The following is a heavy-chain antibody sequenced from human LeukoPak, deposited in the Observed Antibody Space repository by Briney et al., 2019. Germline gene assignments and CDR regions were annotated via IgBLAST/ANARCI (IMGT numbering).Heavy chain of an antibody. J-gene: IGHJ4*02. Sequence: SETLSLTCTVSGGSMSSNYWSWIRQPPGKGLEWIGYIYNSGTIYYSGSTNYNPSLLSRVTISVDTSKNQFSLKLRSVTAADTAVYYCARLNYGADYWGQGTLVTVSS. CDR3: ARLNYGADY. D-gene: IGHD4-17*01. CDR1: GGSMSSNY. CDR2: IYNSGTIYYSGST. V-gene: IGHV4-59*12.